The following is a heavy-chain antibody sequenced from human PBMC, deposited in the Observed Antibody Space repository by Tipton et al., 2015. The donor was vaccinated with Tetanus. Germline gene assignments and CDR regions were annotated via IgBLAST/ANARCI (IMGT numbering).Heavy chain of an antibody. J-gene: IGHJ4*02. CDR2: IYYSGST. Sequence: GLVKPSETLSLTCTVSGGSISSYYWSWIRQPPGKGLEWIGYIYYSGSTNYNPSLKSRVTISVDTSKNQFSLKLSSVTAADTAVYYCARATEHDIMTGYDNWGPGTQVTVSS. CDR3: ARATEHDIMTGYDN. D-gene: IGHD3-9*01. V-gene: IGHV4-59*01. CDR1: GGSISSYY.